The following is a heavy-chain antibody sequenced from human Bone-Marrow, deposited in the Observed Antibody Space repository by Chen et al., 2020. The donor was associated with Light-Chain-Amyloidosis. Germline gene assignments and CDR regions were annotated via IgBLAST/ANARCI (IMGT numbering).Heavy chain of an antibody. J-gene: IGHJ4*02. D-gene: IGHD5-12*01. CDR3: ARGEGYIAY. CDR1: GGSISSYY. Sequence: QVQLQESGPGLVKPSETLSLTCTVSGGSISSYYWNWIRQPPGKGLEWIGYIFYPGNSNYNPSLKSRVTISMDPSKNQFSRKLSSVTAADTAVYYCARGEGYIAYWGQGTLVTVSS. V-gene: IGHV4-59*01. CDR2: IFYPGNS.